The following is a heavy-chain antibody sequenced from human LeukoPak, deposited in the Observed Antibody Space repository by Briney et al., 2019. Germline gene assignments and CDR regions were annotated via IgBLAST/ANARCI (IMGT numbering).Heavy chain of an antibody. CDR2: ISGSGGST. J-gene: IGHJ4*02. D-gene: IGHD6-13*01. Sequence: GGSLRLSCAASGFTFSSYAMSWVRQAPGKGLEWVSAISGSGGSTYYADSVKGRFTISSDNSKNTLYLQMNSLRAEDTAVYYCAKDRYSSSWYNGPDYWGQGTLVTVSS. CDR1: GFTFSSYA. V-gene: IGHV3-23*01. CDR3: AKDRYSSSWYNGPDY.